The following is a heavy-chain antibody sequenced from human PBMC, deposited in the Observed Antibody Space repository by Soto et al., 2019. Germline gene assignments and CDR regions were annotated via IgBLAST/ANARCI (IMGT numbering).Heavy chain of an antibody. Sequence: QVQLQESGPGLVKPSQTLSLTCTVSDDSLTTNKYAWTWIRQNPEKGLEWIGYVYSNGNTRSSPSLQSRVSMSVDTSKSHFSLRLSSVTAADTAVYFCAKASYFRPSGSYYFVSWGQGTLVTVSS. V-gene: IGHV4-31*03. J-gene: IGHJ4*02. CDR3: AKASYFRPSGSYYFVS. CDR2: VYSNGNT. D-gene: IGHD3-10*01. CDR1: DDSLTTNKYA.